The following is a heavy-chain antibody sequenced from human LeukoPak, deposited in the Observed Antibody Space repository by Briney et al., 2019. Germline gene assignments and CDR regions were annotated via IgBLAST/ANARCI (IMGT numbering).Heavy chain of an antibody. CDR2: ISGSGGST. CDR3: AKVLGTDDAFDI. D-gene: IGHD7-27*01. CDR1: GFTFSSYA. Sequence: GRSLRLSCAASGFTFSSYAMHWVRQAPGKGLEWVSAISGSGGSTYYADSVKGRFTISRDNSKNTLYLQMNSLRAEDTAVYYCAKVLGTDDAFDIWGQGTMVTVSS. V-gene: IGHV3-23*01. J-gene: IGHJ3*02.